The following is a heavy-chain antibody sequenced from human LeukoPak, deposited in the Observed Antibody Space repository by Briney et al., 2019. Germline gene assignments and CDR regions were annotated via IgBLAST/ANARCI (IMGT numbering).Heavy chain of an antibody. CDR2: ISGSGGST. CDR3: AKDRLGDYYGSGSYYTNYFDY. V-gene: IGHV3-23*01. CDR1: GFTFSSYA. D-gene: IGHD3-10*01. Sequence: GGSLRLSCAASGFTFSSYAMGWVRQAPGKGLEWVSAISGSGGSTYYADSVKGRFTISRDNSKNTLYLQMNSLRAEDTAVYYCAKDRLGDYYGSGSYYTNYFDYWGQGTLVTVSS. J-gene: IGHJ4*02.